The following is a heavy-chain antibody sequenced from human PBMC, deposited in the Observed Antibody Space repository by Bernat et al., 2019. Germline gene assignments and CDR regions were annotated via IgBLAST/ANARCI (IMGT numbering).Heavy chain of an antibody. CDR2: ISYDGSNK. Sequence: QVQLVESGGGVVQPGRSLRLSCTTSGFTFGSYGMHWVRQAPGKGLEWVAVISYDGSNKYYADSVEGRFTISRDSSQNTLYLQVNSLRAEDTALYFCARDGNSGYNLDYYYGMDVWGRGTTVTVSS. V-gene: IGHV3-30*19. J-gene: IGHJ6*02. CDR1: GFTFGSYG. CDR3: ARDGNSGYNLDYYYGMDV. D-gene: IGHD5-12*01.